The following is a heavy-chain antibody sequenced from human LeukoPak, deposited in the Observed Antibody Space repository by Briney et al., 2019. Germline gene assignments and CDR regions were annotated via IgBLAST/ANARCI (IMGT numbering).Heavy chain of an antibody. D-gene: IGHD1-26*01. Sequence: PSETLSLTCTVSGYSISSGYYWGWIRQPPGKGLEWIGSIYHSGSTYYNPSLKSRVTISVDTSKNQFSLKLSSVTAADTAVYYCARDLNSGYGMDVWGQGTTVTVSS. CDR1: GYSISSGYY. J-gene: IGHJ6*02. V-gene: IGHV4-38-2*02. CDR3: ARDLNSGYGMDV. CDR2: IYHSGST.